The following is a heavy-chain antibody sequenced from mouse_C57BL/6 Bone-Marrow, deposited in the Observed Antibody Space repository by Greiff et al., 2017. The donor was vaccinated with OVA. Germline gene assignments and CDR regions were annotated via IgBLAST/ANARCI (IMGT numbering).Heavy chain of an antibody. CDR2: IYPSDSET. D-gene: IGHD1-1*01. V-gene: IGHV1-61*01. CDR3: ARSTTVVFDY. Sequence: VQLQQPGAELVRPGSSVKLSCKASGYTFPSYWLDWVKQRPGQGLEWIGNIYPSDSETHYNQKFKDKATLTVDKSSSTAYMQLSSLTSEAAAVYYCARSTTVVFDYWGQGTTLTVSS. CDR1: GYTFPSYW. J-gene: IGHJ2*01.